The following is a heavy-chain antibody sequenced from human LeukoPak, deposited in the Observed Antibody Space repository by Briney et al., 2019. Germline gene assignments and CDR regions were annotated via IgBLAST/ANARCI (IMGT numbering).Heavy chain of an antibody. CDR2: IYYSGST. V-gene: IGHV4-30-4*08. CDR1: GGSFSGYY. D-gene: IGHD3-3*01. Sequence: KPSETLSLTCAVYGGSFSGYYWSWIRQPPGKGLEWIGYIYYSGSTYYNPSLKSRVTISVDTSKNQFSLKLSSVTAADTAVYYCARLYYDFWSGYLPYFDYWGQGTLVTVSS. J-gene: IGHJ4*02. CDR3: ARLYYDFWSGYLPYFDY.